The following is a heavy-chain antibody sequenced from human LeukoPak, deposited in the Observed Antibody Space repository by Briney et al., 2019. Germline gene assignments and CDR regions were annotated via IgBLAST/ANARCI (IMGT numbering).Heavy chain of an antibody. Sequence: PGGSLRLSCAASGFTFSSYAMSWVRQAPGKGLEWVSAISGSGGSTYYADSVKGRFTISRDNSKNTLYLQMNSLRAEDTAVYYCAKGGGSYYSGYYYYMDVWGKGTTVTVSS. CDR2: ISGSGGST. D-gene: IGHD1-26*01. CDR3: AKGGGSYYSGYYYYMDV. J-gene: IGHJ6*03. V-gene: IGHV3-23*01. CDR1: GFTFSSYA.